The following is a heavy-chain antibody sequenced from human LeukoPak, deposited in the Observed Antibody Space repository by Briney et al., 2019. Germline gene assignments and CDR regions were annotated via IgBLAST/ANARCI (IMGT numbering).Heavy chain of an antibody. Sequence: GGSLRLSCAASGFTFSSNGMHWVRQAPGKGLEREAVIWYDGSNKYYADSVKGRFTISRDNSKNTLYLQMNSLRAEDTAVYYCAGTTVATRLYGMDVWGQGTTVTVSS. V-gene: IGHV3-33*01. CDR1: GFTFSSNG. CDR2: IWYDGSNK. J-gene: IGHJ6*02. CDR3: AGTTVATRLYGMDV. D-gene: IGHD4-17*01.